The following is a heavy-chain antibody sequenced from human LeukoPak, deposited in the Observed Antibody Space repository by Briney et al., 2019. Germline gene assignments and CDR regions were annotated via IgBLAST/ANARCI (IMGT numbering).Heavy chain of an antibody. D-gene: IGHD3-10*01. CDR1: GGSVSSYY. CDR3: ARYGGSGTYFFDY. V-gene: IGHV4-59*02. CDR2: IYDSGST. Sequence: PSETLSLTCTVSGGSVSSYYWSWIRQPPGKGLEWIGYIYDSGSTYYNPSLKSRVTISLGRSKNQFSLKLSSVTAADTAVYYCARYGGSGTYFFDYWGQGTLVTVSS. J-gene: IGHJ4*02.